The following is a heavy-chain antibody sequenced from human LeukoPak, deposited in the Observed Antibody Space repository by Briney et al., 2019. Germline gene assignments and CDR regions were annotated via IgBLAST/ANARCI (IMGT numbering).Heavy chain of an antibody. CDR3: ARHARVATHTNHIDY. D-gene: IGHD4-23*01. CDR2: IFHSGTT. V-gene: IGHV4-34*12. J-gene: IGHJ4*02. CDR1: GTTFSGYY. Sequence: SETLSLTCAVYGTTFSGYYWSWVRQSPRRGLEWIGEIFHSGTTYYNPSLKSRVTMSVDTSRSQFSLKLRSVTAADTAVHYCARHARVATHTNHIDYWGQGALVTVST.